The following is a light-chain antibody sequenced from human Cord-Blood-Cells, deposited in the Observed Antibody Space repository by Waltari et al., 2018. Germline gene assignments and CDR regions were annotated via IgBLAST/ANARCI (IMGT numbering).Light chain of an antibody. CDR1: SSNIGAGYD. CDR2: GNS. CDR3: QSYDSSLSGYV. J-gene: IGLJ1*01. V-gene: IGLV1-40*01. Sequence: QSVLTQPPSVSGAPGQRVTISCTASSSNIGAGYDVHWYQQLPATAPKLLIYGNSNRPSGVPDRFSGSKSGTSASLAITGLQAEDEADDYCQSYDSSLSGYVIGTGTKVTVL.